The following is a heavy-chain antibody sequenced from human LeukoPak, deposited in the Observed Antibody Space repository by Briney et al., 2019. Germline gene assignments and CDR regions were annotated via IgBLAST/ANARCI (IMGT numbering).Heavy chain of an antibody. Sequence: SETLSLTCTVSGGSISSSSYYWGWIRQPPGKGLAWIGSIYYSGSTYYNPSLKSRVTISVDTSKNQFSLKLSSVTAADTAVYYCARLRTVTVDYWGQGTLVTVSS. D-gene: IGHD4-17*01. V-gene: IGHV4-39*01. CDR1: GGSISSSSYY. CDR3: ARLRTVTVDY. J-gene: IGHJ4*02. CDR2: IYYSGST.